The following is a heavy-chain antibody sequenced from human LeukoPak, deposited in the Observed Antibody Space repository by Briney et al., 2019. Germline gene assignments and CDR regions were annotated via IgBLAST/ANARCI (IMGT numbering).Heavy chain of an antibody. CDR2: IKSKTDGGTT. V-gene: IGHV3-15*01. D-gene: IGHD6-6*01. CDR3: TTDTPSIAAGENWFNP. J-gene: IGHJ5*02. CDR1: GFTFSSYS. Sequence: GGSLRLSCAASGFTFSSYSMNWVRQAPGKGLEWVGRIKSKTDGGTTDYAAPVKGRFTISRDDSKNTLYLQMNSLKTEDTAVYYCTTDTPSIAAGENWFNPWGQGTLVTVSS.